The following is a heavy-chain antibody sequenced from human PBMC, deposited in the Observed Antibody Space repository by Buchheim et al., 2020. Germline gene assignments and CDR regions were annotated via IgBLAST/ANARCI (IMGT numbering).Heavy chain of an antibody. J-gene: IGHJ5*02. D-gene: IGHD6-13*01. Sequence: QVQLVESGGGVVQPGRSLRLSCAASGFTFSSYGMHWVRQAPGKGLEWVAVIWYDGSNKYYADSVKGRFTISRDNSKTTLYLQMNSLRAEDTAVYYCASFPAAAGTEEVDPWGQGTL. CDR1: GFTFSSYG. V-gene: IGHV3-33*01. CDR3: ASFPAAAGTEEVDP. CDR2: IWYDGSNK.